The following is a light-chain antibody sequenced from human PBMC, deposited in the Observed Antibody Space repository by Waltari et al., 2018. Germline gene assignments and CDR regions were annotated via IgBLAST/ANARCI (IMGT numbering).Light chain of an antibody. J-gene: IGLJ2*01. Sequence: NVLLTQPHSVSESPGKTVTISCTRSSGSIASNYVQWYQQRPGSAPTIVIYEDDQRPSGVPDRFSGSIDSSSNSASLTISGLKTEDEADYYCQTYDSTEIHVVFGGGTKLTVL. CDR3: QTYDSTEIHVV. V-gene: IGLV6-57*03. CDR2: EDD. CDR1: SGSIASNY.